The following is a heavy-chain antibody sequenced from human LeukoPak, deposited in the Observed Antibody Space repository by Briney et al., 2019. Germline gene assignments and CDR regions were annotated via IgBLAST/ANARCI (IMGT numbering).Heavy chain of an antibody. Sequence: PSETLSLTCTVSGGSISSYYWSWIRQPPGKGLEWIGYIYYSGSTNYNPSLKSRVTISVDTSKNQFSLKLSSVTAADTAVYYCARGTQYSSGWYGTDYWGQGTLVTVSS. D-gene: IGHD6-19*01. CDR2: IYYSGST. J-gene: IGHJ4*02. CDR1: GGSISSYY. CDR3: ARGTQYSSGWYGTDY. V-gene: IGHV4-59*01.